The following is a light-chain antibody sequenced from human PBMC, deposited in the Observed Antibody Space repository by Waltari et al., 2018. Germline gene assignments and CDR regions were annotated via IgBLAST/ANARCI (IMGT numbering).Light chain of an antibody. CDR3: QQYDEWPLT. V-gene: IGKV3-15*01. Sequence: ERVMTQSPATLSVSPGERAPLSCRASQSVGGNLAWYQQKPGQAPRLLIYGASTRATGVPTRFSGSESGTESTLTISSLQSEDFAVYYCQQYDEWPLTFGQGTKVEIK. CDR2: GAS. CDR1: QSVGGN. J-gene: IGKJ1*01.